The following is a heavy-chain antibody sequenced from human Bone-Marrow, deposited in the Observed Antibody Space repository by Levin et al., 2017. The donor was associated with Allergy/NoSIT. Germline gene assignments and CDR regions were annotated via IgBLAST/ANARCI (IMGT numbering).Heavy chain of an antibody. Sequence: GESLKISCKASGYTFTGYYMHWVRQAPGQGLEWMGRINPNSGGTNYAQKFQGRVTMTRDTSISTAYMELSRLRSDDTAVYYCARRPPSPGYCTGGVCQTFDAFDIWGQGTMVTVSS. CDR1: GYTFTGYY. CDR3: ARRPPSPGYCTGGVCQTFDAFDI. J-gene: IGHJ3*02. V-gene: IGHV1-2*06. D-gene: IGHD2-8*02. CDR2: INPNSGGT.